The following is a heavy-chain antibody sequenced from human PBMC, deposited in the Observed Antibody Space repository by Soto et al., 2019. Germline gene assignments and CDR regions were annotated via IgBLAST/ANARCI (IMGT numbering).Heavy chain of an antibody. CDR3: ASGHASSSPVDY. D-gene: IGHD6-13*01. J-gene: IGHJ4*02. CDR1: GYAFTYRY. V-gene: IGHV1-45*02. CDR2: ITPFNGNT. Sequence: ASVKVSCKASGYAFTYRYLHWVRQAPGQALEWMGWITPFNGNTNYAQKVQDRVTITRDRSMSTAYMELSSLRSEDTAMYYCASGHASSSPVDYWGQGTLVTVSS.